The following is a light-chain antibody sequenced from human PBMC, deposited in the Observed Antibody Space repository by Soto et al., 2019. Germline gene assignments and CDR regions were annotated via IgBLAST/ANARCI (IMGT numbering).Light chain of an antibody. CDR3: QRYNTTPRT. CDR1: QGIANY. Sequence: DIQMTQSPSSLSASVGDRVTITCRASQGIANYLAWYQQKPGKPPKLLIYTASTLQSGVPSRFSGGGSGTDFTLTISGLQPEDVATYYCQRYNTTPRTFGQGTKVEIK. J-gene: IGKJ1*01. V-gene: IGKV1-27*01. CDR2: TAS.